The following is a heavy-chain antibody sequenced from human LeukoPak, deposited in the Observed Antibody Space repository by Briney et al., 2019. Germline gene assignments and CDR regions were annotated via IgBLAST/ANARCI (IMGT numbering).Heavy chain of an antibody. J-gene: IGHJ3*02. D-gene: IGHD3-22*01. V-gene: IGHV1-18*01. Sequence: ASVKVSCKSSGYTFTSYGISWVRQAPGQGLGWMGWISAYNGNTNYAQKLQGRVTMTTDTSTSTAYMELRSLRSDDTAVYYCAGEYYYDSSGYYRTYAFDIWGQGTMVTVSS. CDR2: ISAYNGNT. CDR1: GYTFTSYG. CDR3: AGEYYYDSSGYYRTYAFDI.